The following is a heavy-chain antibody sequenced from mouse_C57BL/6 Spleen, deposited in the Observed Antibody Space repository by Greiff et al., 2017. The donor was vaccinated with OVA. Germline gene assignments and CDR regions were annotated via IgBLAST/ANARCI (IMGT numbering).Heavy chain of an antibody. CDR1: GFSFNTYA. Sequence: EVKLVESGGGLVQPKGSLKLSCAASGFSFNTYAMNWVRQAPGKGLEWVARIRSKSNNYATYYADSVKDRFTISRDDSESMLYLQMNNLKTEDTAMYYCVRHGGKGSLDYWGQGTSVTVSS. CDR2: IRSKSNNYAT. V-gene: IGHV10-1*01. J-gene: IGHJ4*01. CDR3: VRHGGKGSLDY.